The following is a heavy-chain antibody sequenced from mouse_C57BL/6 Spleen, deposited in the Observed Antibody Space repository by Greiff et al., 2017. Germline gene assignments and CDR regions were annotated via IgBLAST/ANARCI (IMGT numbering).Heavy chain of an antibody. V-gene: IGHV2-6-1*01. D-gene: IGHD2-2*01. CDR2: IWSDGST. Sequence: VKLEESGPGLVAPSQSLSITCTVSGFSLTSYGVHWVRQPPGKGLEWLVVIWSDGSTTYNSALKSRLSISKVNSKNQVFLKMNSRQTDDTAMYYCSRQEGGYGYDDPWLAYWGQGTLVTVSA. CDR3: SRQEGGYGYDDPWLAY. J-gene: IGHJ3*01. CDR1: GFSLTSYG.